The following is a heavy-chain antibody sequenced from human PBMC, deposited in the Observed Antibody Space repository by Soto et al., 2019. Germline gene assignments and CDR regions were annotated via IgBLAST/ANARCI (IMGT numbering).Heavy chain of an antibody. D-gene: IGHD3-3*01. V-gene: IGHV3-74*01. J-gene: IGHJ6*02. CDR2: MNSDGSST. CDR1: GFTFSSYW. Sequence: EVQLVESGGGLVQPGGSLRLSCAASGFTFSSYWMHWVRQAPGKGLVWVSRMNSDGSSTSYADYVKGRITISRDNAKNTLYLQMNSLRAEDTAVYYCARADYDFWSGTYHYYAMDVWGQGTTVTVSS. CDR3: ARADYDFWSGTYHYYAMDV.